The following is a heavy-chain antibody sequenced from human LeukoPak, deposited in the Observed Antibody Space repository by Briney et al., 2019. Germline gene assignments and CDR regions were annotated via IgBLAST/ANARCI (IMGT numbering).Heavy chain of an antibody. V-gene: IGHV3-7*02. D-gene: IGHD2-2*01. CDR1: RFTFNNYR. CDR3: GGAVVPASQTGGY. Sequence: GGSLRLSCAASRFTFNNYRMTWVRQAPGKGLEWVANIKQDGSEKYYVDSVKGRFTISRDNAKNSLYLQMNSLRAEDTALYYCGGAVVPASQTGGYWGQGTLVTVSS. CDR2: IKQDGSEK. J-gene: IGHJ4*02.